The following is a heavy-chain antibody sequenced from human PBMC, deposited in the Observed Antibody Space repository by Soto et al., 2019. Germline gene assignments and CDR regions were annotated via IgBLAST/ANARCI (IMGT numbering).Heavy chain of an antibody. V-gene: IGHV5-51*01. CDR2: IYPGDSKT. J-gene: IGHJ3*01. CDR3: ARDLDFGGNSEHSDV. D-gene: IGHD2-21*02. CDR1: GYSFTTYW. Sequence: PGESLKISCKGSGYSFTTYWIGWARQMPGKGLEWMEIIYPGDSKTTYSPSFQGQVTISADKSISTAYLQWSSLKASDTAMYYCARDLDFGGNSEHSDVWGQGTMVTVSS.